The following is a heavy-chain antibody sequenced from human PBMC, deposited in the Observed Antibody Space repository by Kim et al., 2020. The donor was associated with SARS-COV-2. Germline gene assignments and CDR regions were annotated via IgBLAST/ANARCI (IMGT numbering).Heavy chain of an antibody. Sequence: GGSLRLSCAASGFTFSSYAMHWVRQAPGKGLEWVAVISYDGSNKYYADSVKGRFTISRDNSKNTLYLQMNSLRAEDTAVYYCARIAVAGIKPGGFDYWGQGTLVTVSS. J-gene: IGHJ4*02. CDR3: ARIAVAGIKPGGFDY. CDR2: ISYDGSNK. CDR1: GFTFSSYA. D-gene: IGHD6-19*01. V-gene: IGHV3-30*04.